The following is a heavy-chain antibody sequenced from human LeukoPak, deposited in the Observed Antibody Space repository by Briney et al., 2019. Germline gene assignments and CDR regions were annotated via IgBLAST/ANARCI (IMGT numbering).Heavy chain of an antibody. CDR1: GYTFTDFY. J-gene: IGHJ4*02. CDR3: ARTLTTATWDY. CDR2: INPNSGGT. V-gene: IGHV1-2*02. Sequence: ASVKVSCKASGYTFTDFYFNWVRQAPGQGLEWMGWINPNSGGTHYAQNFQDRVTMTRDTSTNTAYMEVSRLRSDDTAVYYCARTLTTATWDYWGQGTLVTVSS. D-gene: IGHD4-17*01.